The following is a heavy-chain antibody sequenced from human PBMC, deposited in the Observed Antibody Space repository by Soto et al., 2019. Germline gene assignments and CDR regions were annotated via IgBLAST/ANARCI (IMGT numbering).Heavy chain of an antibody. CDR2: IKSKTDGGTT. V-gene: IGHV3-15*01. D-gene: IGHD2-21*01. Sequence: PGGSLRPSCAASGFTFSNAWMTWVRQAPGKGLECVGRIKSKTDGGTTDYAAPVKGRFTISRDDSKNTLFLQMNSLKTEDTAVYYCSTIEMNIPHAFDIWGQGTMVTVSS. J-gene: IGHJ3*02. CDR3: STIEMNIPHAFDI. CDR1: GFTFSNAW.